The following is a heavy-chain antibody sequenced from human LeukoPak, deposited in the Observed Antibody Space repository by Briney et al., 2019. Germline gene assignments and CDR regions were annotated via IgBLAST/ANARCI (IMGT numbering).Heavy chain of an antibody. CDR1: GGSISSYY. J-gene: IGHJ5*02. Sequence: PSETLSLTCTVSGGSISSYYWSWIRQPPGKGLEWIGYIYYSGSTNYNPSLKSRVTISVDTSKNQFSLKLSSVTAADTAVYYRARCPSTMVRGVIRWFDPWGQGTLVTVSS. D-gene: IGHD3-10*01. V-gene: IGHV4-59*01. CDR3: ARCPSTMVRGVIRWFDP. CDR2: IYYSGST.